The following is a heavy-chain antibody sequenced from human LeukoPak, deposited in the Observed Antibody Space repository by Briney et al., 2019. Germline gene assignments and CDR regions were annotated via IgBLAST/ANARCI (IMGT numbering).Heavy chain of an antibody. CDR2: ISGSGGST. CDR3: VNSSGWYRGGNDY. CDR1: GFTFSSYA. D-gene: IGHD6-19*01. J-gene: IGHJ4*02. Sequence: GGSLRLSCAASGFTFSSYAMSWVRQAPGKGLEWVSAISGSGGSTYYADSVKGRFTISRDNSKNTLYLQMNSLRAEDTGVYYCVNSSGWYRGGNDYWGQGTLVTVSS. V-gene: IGHV3-23*01.